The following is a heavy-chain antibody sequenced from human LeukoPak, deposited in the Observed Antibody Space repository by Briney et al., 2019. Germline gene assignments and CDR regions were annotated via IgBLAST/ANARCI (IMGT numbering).Heavy chain of an antibody. J-gene: IGHJ4*02. D-gene: IGHD6-13*01. CDR1: GGSFSGYY. CDR3: ARGRRGYSSSWYLVGVTDDY. V-gene: IGHV4-34*01. Sequence: SETLSLTRAVYGGSFSGYYWSWIRQPPGKGLEWSGEINHSGSTNYNPSLKSRVTISIDTSKNQFSLKLSSVTAADTAVYYCARGRRGYSSSWYLVGVTDDYWGQGTLVTVSS. CDR2: INHSGST.